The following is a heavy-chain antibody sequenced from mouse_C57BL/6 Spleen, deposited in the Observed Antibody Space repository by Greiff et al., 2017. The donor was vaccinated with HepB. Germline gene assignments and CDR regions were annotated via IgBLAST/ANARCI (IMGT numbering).Heavy chain of an antibody. D-gene: IGHD1-1*01. Sequence: VKLQQPGAELVKPGASVKLSCKASGYTFTSYWMHWVKQRPGQGLEWIGMIHPNSGSTNYNEKFKSKATLTVDKSSSTAYMQLSSLTSEDSAVYYCARQVVVADWYFDVWGTGTTVTVSS. J-gene: IGHJ1*03. V-gene: IGHV1-64*01. CDR1: GYTFTSYW. CDR3: ARQVVVADWYFDV. CDR2: IHPNSGST.